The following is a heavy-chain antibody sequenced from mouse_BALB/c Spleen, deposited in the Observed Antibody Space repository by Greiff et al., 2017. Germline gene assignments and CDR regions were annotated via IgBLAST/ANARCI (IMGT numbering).Heavy chain of an antibody. Sequence: EVKVVESGGDLVKPGGSLKLSCAASGFTFSSYGMSWVRQTPDKRLEWVATISSGGSYTYYPDSVKGRFTISRDNAKNTLYLQMSSLKSEDTAMYYCARHYYGSSGYYAMDYWGQGTSVTVSS. V-gene: IGHV5-6*01. D-gene: IGHD1-1*01. CDR2: ISSGGSYT. J-gene: IGHJ4*01. CDR3: ARHYYGSSGYYAMDY. CDR1: GFTFSSYG.